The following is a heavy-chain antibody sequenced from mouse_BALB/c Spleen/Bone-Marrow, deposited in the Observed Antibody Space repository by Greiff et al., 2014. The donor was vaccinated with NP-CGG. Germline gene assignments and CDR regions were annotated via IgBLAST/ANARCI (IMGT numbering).Heavy chain of an antibody. J-gene: IGHJ1*01. D-gene: IGHD1-2*01. Sequence: QVQLQQSGVELVKPGASVKSSCKASGNTFTSYDINWGRQRPEQGLEWIGWIFPGDSTTKYNEKFKGKATLSTDKSSSTVLMQLSRLTSEDSAVYFCVRSRLRDWYFDVWGAGTTVTISS. CDR2: IFPGDSTT. V-gene: IGHV1S56*01. CDR1: GNTFTSYD. CDR3: VRSRLRDWYFDV.